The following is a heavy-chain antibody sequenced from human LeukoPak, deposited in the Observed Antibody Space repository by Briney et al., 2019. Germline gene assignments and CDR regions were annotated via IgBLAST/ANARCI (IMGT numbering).Heavy chain of an antibody. CDR3: ARRRGYSYGHFDY. Sequence: HPGGSLRLSCAASGFTFSSYAMHWVRQAPGKGLEWVAVISYDGSNKYYADSVKGRFTISRDNSKNTLYLQMNSLRAEDTAVYYCARRRGYSYGHFDYWGQGTLVTVSS. J-gene: IGHJ4*02. V-gene: IGHV3-30*04. CDR1: GFTFSSYA. CDR2: ISYDGSNK. D-gene: IGHD5-18*01.